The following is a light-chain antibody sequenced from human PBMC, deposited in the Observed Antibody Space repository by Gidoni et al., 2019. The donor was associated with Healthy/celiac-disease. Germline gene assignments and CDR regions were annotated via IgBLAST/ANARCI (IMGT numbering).Light chain of an antibody. Sequence: DIQFTQSPSFLSASVGDRVTITCRASQGIRSYLALYQQKPGKAPKLLIYATSTLQSWVPSRFSGSGSGTEFTLTISSLQPEDFATYYCQQLNSYPFFGGGTKVEIK. CDR3: QQLNSYPF. J-gene: IGKJ4*01. V-gene: IGKV1-9*01. CDR1: QGIRSY. CDR2: ATS.